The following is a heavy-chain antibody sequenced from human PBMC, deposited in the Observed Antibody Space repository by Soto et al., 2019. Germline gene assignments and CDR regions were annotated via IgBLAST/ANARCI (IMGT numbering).Heavy chain of an antibody. D-gene: IGHD1-26*01. CDR3: ARGGVGSYGEIDY. Sequence: QVQLVESGGGVVQPGRSLRLSCAASGFTFSSYAMHWVRQAPGKGLEWVAVISYDGSNKYYADSVKGRFTISRDNSKNTLYLQMNSLRAEDTAVYYCARGGVGSYGEIDYWGQGTLVTVSS. CDR2: ISYDGSNK. CDR1: GFTFSSYA. V-gene: IGHV3-30-3*01. J-gene: IGHJ4*02.